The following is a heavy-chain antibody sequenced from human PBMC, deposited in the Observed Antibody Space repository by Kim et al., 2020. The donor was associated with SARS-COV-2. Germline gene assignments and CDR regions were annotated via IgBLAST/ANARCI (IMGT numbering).Heavy chain of an antibody. CDR2: ISGSGGST. Sequence: GGSLRLSCAASGFTFSSYAMSWVRQAPGKGLEWVSGISGSGGSTYYADSVKGRFTISRDKSKKTLYLQMNSLRVEDTAVYYCAKEGCGVGYFDYWGQGTLVSVSS. J-gene: IGHJ4*02. CDR1: GFTFSSYA. V-gene: IGHV3-23*01. D-gene: IGHD3-10*01. CDR3: AKEGCGVGYFDY.